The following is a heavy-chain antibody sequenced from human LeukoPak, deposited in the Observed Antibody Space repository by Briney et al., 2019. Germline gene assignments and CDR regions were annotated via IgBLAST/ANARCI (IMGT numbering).Heavy chain of an antibody. J-gene: IGHJ6*03. CDR1: GFTFSNYW. CDR2: IKQDGSEK. CDR3: ARDNGVVHGVYYMDV. Sequence: GGSLRLSCAPSGFTFSNYWMTWVRQAPGKGLEWLAEIKQDGSEKLYVNSVRGRFTISRDNAKMSLFLQMNSLRAEDTAVYYCARDNGVVHGVYYMDVWGKGTTVTVS. V-gene: IGHV3-7*01. D-gene: IGHD3-3*01.